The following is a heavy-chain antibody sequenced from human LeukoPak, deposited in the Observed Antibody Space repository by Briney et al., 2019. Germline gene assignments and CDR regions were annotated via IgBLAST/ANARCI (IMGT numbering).Heavy chain of an antibody. J-gene: IGHJ6*03. D-gene: IGHD1-1*01. V-gene: IGHV4-30-2*01. CDR2: IYHSGST. CDR3: ARDWTTGTTEISYYYYYMDV. Sequence: SETLSLTCTVSGGSISSGGYYWSWIRQPPGKGLEWIGYIYHSGSTYYNPSLKSRVTISVDRSKNQFSLKLSSVTAADTAVYYCARDWTTGTTEISYYYYYMDVWGKGTTVTVSS. CDR1: GGSISSGGYY.